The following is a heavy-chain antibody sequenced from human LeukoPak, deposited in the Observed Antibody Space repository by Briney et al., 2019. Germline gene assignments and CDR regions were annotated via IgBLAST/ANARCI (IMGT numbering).Heavy chain of an antibody. Sequence: ASVKVSCKASGYTFTGYYMHWVRQAPGQGLEWMGWINPNSGATNYAQKFQARVTMTRDTSISTAYMELSRLRSDDTAVYYCQRGIAYYYDSPCDYWGQGILVTVSS. D-gene: IGHD3-22*01. J-gene: IGHJ4*02. CDR2: INPNSGAT. V-gene: IGHV1-2*02. CDR1: GYTFTGYY. CDR3: QRGIAYYYDSPCDY.